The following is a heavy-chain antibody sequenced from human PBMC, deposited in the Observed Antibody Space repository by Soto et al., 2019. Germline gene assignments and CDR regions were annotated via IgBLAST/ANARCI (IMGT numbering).Heavy chain of an antibody. J-gene: IGHJ4*02. D-gene: IGHD1-26*01. Sequence: QVQLVESGGGVVQPGRSLRLSCAASGFTFSSYGMHWVRQAPGKGLEWVAVISYDGSNKYYADSVKGQFTISRDNSKNTLYLQMNSLRVEDTAVYYCAKDQELDNYYFDYWGQGTLVTVSS. V-gene: IGHV3-30*18. CDR1: GFTFSSYG. CDR2: ISYDGSNK. CDR3: AKDQELDNYYFDY.